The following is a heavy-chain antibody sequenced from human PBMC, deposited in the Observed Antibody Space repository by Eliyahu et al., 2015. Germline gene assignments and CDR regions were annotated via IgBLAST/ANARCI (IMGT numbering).Heavy chain of an antibody. CDR2: ISYDGSNK. J-gene: IGHJ4*02. CDR3: AKDRGIVGAGYFDY. CDR1: GFXFSSXG. D-gene: IGHD1-26*01. V-gene: IGHV3-30*18. Sequence: QVQLVESGGGVVQPGRSLRLSCAASGFXFSSXGMHWVRQAPGKGLEWVAVISYDGSNKYYADSVKGRXTISRDNSKNXLYLQMNSLXAEXTAVYYCAKDRGIVGAGYFDYWGQGTLVTVSS.